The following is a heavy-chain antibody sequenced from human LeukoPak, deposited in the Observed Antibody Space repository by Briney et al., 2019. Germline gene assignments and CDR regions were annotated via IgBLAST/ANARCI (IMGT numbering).Heavy chain of an antibody. J-gene: IGHJ4*02. D-gene: IGHD2-21*02. CDR2: INPSGGST. CDR3: ARGRRAYCGGDCYPRYFDY. Sequence: ASVKVSCKASGYTFTSYYMHWVRQAPGQGLEWMGIINPSGGSTSYAQKFQGRVTMTRDTSKNQFSLKLSSVTAADTAVYYCARGRRAYCGGDCYPRYFDYWGQGTLVTVSS. CDR1: GYTFTSYY. V-gene: IGHV1-46*01.